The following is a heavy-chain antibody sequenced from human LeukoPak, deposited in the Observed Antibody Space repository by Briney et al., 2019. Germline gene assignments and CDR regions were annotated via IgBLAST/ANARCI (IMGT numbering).Heavy chain of an antibody. D-gene: IGHD6-13*01. Sequence: PGGSLRLSCAASGFTFSDYAMIWIRQAPGKGLEWVSAISGSGTSTYYADSVKGRFTISRDKSKNTLYLQMNSLRAEDRAVYYCVKVSSSWYYFDYWGQGILVTVSS. CDR2: ISGSGTST. CDR1: GFTFSDYA. V-gene: IGHV3-23*01. J-gene: IGHJ4*02. CDR3: VKVSSSWYYFDY.